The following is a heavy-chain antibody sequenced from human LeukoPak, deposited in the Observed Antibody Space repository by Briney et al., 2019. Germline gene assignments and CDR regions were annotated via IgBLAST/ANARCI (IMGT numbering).Heavy chain of an antibody. Sequence: SETLSLTCTVSGGSISSSSYYWGWIRQPPGKGLEWIGSIYYSGGTYYNPSLKSRVTISVDSSKNQFSLKLSSVTAADTAVYYCARPQGYCRSTSCYTFFDYWGQGTLVTVSS. V-gene: IGHV4-39*01. CDR3: ARPQGYCRSTSCYTFFDY. J-gene: IGHJ4*02. CDR2: IYYSGGT. D-gene: IGHD2-2*02. CDR1: GGSISSSSYY.